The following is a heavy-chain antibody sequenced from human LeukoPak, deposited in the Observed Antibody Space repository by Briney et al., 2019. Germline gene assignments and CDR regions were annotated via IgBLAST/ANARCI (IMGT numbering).Heavy chain of an antibody. CDR3: ATHGKWLEYYFDY. J-gene: IGHJ4*02. CDR2: ISGSGAST. V-gene: IGHV3-23*01. Sequence: GGSLRLSCAASGFTFSNYAMSWVRQAPGKGLEWVSAISGSGASTYYADSVKGRFTISRDTSKTTLYLQMNSLRAEDTAVYYCATHGKWLEYYFDYWGQGTLVTVSS. D-gene: IGHD6-19*01. CDR1: GFTFSNYA.